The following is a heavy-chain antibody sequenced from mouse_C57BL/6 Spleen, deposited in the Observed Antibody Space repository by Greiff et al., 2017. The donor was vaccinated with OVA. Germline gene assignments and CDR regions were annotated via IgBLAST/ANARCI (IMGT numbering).Heavy chain of an antibody. CDR1: GYTFTDYN. Sequence: EVQLQQSGPELVKPGASVKMSCKASGYTFTDYNMHWVKQSHGKSLEWIGYINPNNGGTSYNQKFKGKATLTVNKFSSTAYMELRSLTSEYSAVYYCASPYYYGSSLFAYWGQGTLVTVSA. CDR3: ASPYYYGSSLFAY. J-gene: IGHJ3*01. V-gene: IGHV1-22*01. CDR2: INPNNGGT. D-gene: IGHD1-1*01.